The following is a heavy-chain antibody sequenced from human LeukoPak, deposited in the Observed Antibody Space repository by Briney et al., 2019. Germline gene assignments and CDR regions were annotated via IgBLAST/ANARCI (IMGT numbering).Heavy chain of an antibody. Sequence: SETLSLTCTVSGGSISSYYWSWIRQPPGKGLEWIGYIYYSGSTNYNPSLKSRVTISVDTSKNQFSLKLSSVTAADTAVYYCARGGYGGYVLPFDYWGQGTLVTVSS. CDR3: ARGGYGGYVLPFDY. CDR2: IYYSGST. V-gene: IGHV4-59*01. J-gene: IGHJ4*02. D-gene: IGHD5-12*01. CDR1: GGSISSYY.